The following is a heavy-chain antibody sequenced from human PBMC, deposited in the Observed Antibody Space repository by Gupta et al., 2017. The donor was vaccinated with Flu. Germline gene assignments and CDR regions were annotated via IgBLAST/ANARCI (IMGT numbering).Heavy chain of an antibody. Sequence: HWVRQAPAQGLEWMGRIDPKSGDTKYAGKFQGRVTMTSDTSISTAYMEVYSLKSDDTAVYYCARDSRVAADYWGQGTLVTVSS. J-gene: IGHJ4*02. CDR3: ARDSRVAADY. V-gene: IGHV1-2*06. CDR2: IDPKSGDT. D-gene: IGHD3-3*01.